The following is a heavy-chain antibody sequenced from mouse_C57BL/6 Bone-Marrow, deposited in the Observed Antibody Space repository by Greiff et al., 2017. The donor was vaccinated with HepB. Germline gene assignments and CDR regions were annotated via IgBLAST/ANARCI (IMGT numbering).Heavy chain of an antibody. CDR1: GFSLTSYG. J-gene: IGHJ1*03. D-gene: IGHD2-4*01. Sequence: VKLVESGPGLVQPSQSLSITCTVSGFSLTSYGVHWVRQSPGKGLEWLGVIWSGGSTDYNAAFISRLSISKDNSKGHIFFKMNSLQADDTAIYYCAGDYECWYFDVWGTGTTVTVSS. V-gene: IGHV2-2*01. CDR3: AGDYECWYFDV. CDR2: IWSGGST.